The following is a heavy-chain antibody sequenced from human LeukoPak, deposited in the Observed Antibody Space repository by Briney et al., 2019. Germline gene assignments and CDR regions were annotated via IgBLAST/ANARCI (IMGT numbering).Heavy chain of an antibody. CDR2: VAHKGPTVYSPTLNR. Sequence: SETLSLTCAVYGAALSEYYWSWIRQSPGKGLEWIGEVAHKGPTVYSPTLNRKCNPSFKSRVTMSVDPSKNQFSLKLTSVTVADTAVYYCASLGIAAAGTFLYWGQGTLVTVSS. CDR1: GAALSEYY. V-gene: IGHV4-34*01. CDR3: ASLGIAAAGTFLY. J-gene: IGHJ4*02. D-gene: IGHD6-13*01.